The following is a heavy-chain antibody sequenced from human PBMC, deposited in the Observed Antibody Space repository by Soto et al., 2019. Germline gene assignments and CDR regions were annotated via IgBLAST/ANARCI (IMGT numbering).Heavy chain of an antibody. J-gene: IGHJ4*02. CDR3: AKSGPTITPTKYYYGSGSYPYY. D-gene: IGHD3-10*01. CDR2: ISGSGGST. CDR1: GFTFSSYA. Sequence: GGSLRLSCAASGFTFSSYAMSWVRQAPGKGLEWVSAISGSGGSTYYADSVKGRFTISRDNSKNTLYLQMNSLRAEDTAVYYCAKSGPTITPTKYYYGSGSYPYYWGQGTLVTVSS. V-gene: IGHV3-23*01.